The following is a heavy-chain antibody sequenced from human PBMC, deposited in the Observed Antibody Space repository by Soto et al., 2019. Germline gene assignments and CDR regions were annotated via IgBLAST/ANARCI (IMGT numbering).Heavy chain of an antibody. D-gene: IGHD3-16*02. V-gene: IGHV4-59*01. CDR2: IYYSGST. CDR1: GGSISSYY. Sequence: QVQLQESAPGLVKPSETLSLPCTVSGGSISSYYWSWIRQPPGKGLEWIGYIYYSGSTNYNPSLKSRVTISVDTSKNQFSLKLSSVTAADTAVYYCARSLRQYYYYYYMDVWGKGTTVTVSS. CDR3: ARSLRQYYYYYYMDV. J-gene: IGHJ6*03.